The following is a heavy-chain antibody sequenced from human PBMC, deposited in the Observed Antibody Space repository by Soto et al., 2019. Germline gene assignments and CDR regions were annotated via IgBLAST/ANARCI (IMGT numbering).Heavy chain of an antibody. CDR2: IYSGGST. J-gene: IGHJ4*02. D-gene: IGHD2-15*01. V-gene: IGHV3-66*01. Sequence: EVQLVESGGGLVQPGGSLRLSCAASGFTVSSNYMSWVRQAPGKGLEWVSGIYSGGSTNYADSVKGRFTISRDNSKNTLYLQMNSRRAEDMAVYYCAREGVVAAADWGQGTLVTVSS. CDR3: AREGVVAAAD. CDR1: GFTVSSNY.